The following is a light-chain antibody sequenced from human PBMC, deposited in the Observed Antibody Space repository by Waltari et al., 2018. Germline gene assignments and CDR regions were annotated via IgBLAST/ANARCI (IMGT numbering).Light chain of an antibody. CDR2: GAS. CDR1: QSVSSSY. CDR3: QQYGSSPPLT. V-gene: IGKV3-20*01. J-gene: IGKJ4*01. Sequence: EIVLTQSPGTLSLSPGERATLSCRASQSVSSSYLAWYQQNPGQAPRLLIYGASSRATGIPDRFSGSGSGTDFTLTISRLEPEDFAVYYGQQYGSSPPLTFGGGTKVEIK.